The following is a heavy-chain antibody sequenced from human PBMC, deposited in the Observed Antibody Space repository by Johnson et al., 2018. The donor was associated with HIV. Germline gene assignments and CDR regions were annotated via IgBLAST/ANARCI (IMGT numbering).Heavy chain of an antibody. J-gene: IGHJ3*02. CDR1: GFTFSSYA. CDR3: AKGGSGGGGAFDI. D-gene: IGHD6-19*01. CDR2: ISGSGGST. Sequence: VQLVESGGGVVQPGRSLRLSCAASGFTFSSYAMSWVRQAPGKGLEWVSAISGSGGSTYYADSVKGRFTISRDNSKNTLYLQMNSLRAEDTAVYYCAKGGSGGGGAFDIWGQGTLVTVSS. V-gene: IGHV3-23*04.